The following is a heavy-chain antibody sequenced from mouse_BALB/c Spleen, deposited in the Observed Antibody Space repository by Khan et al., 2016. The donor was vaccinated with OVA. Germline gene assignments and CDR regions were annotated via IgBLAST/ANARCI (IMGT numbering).Heavy chain of an antibody. D-gene: IGHD2-1*01. CDR1: GYTLTNYG. V-gene: IGHV9-3-1*01. J-gene: IGHJ3*01. CDR2: LNTYTGEP. Sequence: QIQLVQSGTELKKPGETVKISCKASGYTLTNYGMNWVKQAPGKGLKWMGWLNTYTGEPTYAEDFKGRIAFSLETSASTAYLQINNLIPEDTAPLFCARSNGNYWFAYWGQGTLVTVSA. CDR3: ARSNGNYWFAY.